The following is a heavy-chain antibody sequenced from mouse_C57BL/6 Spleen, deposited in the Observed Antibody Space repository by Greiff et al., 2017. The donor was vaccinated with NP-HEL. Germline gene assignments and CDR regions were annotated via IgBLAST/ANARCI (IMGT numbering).Heavy chain of an antibody. J-gene: IGHJ2*01. CDR1: GYSITSGYY. D-gene: IGHD1-1*01. V-gene: IGHV3-6*01. CDR2: ISYDGSN. Sequence: EVKLQESGPGLVKPSQSLSLTCSVTGYSITSGYYRNWIRQFPGNKLEWMGYISYDGSNNYNPSLKNRISITRDTSKNQFFLKLNSVTTEDTATYYCAREDGNYPDYWGQGTTLTVSS. CDR3: AREDGNYPDY.